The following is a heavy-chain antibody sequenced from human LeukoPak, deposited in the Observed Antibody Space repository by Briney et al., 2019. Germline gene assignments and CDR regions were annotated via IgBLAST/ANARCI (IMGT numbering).Heavy chain of an antibody. CDR3: AKTSLSDASGHYYYMDV. CDR2: INWNGGST. J-gene: IGHJ6*03. D-gene: IGHD3-3*01. CDR1: GFTFDDYG. V-gene: IGHV3-20*04. Sequence: LPGGSPRLSCAASGFTFDDYGMSWVRQAPGKGLEWVSGINWNGGSTGYADSVKGRFTISRDNSQNTVSLQVNNLRTEDTALYYCAKTSLSDASGHYYYMDVWGKGTTVTVSS.